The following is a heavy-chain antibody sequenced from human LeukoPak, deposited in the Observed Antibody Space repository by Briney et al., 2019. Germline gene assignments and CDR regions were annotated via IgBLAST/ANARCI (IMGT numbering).Heavy chain of an antibody. J-gene: IGHJ6*03. CDR1: GYTFTSYG. V-gene: IGHV1-18*01. D-gene: IGHD3-3*01. Sequence: ASVKVSCKASGYTFTSYGISWVRQAPGQGLEWMGWISDYNGNTKYAQKLQGRVTMTTDTSTSTVYMELSSLRSEDTAVYYCARGSGSYYYYYMDVWGKGTTVTVSS. CDR3: ARGSGSYYYYYMDV. CDR2: ISDYNGNT.